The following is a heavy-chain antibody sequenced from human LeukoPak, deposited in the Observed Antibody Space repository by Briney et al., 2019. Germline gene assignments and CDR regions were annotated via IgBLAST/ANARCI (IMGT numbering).Heavy chain of an antibody. D-gene: IGHD3-22*01. CDR2: ISSNGGST. CDR1: GFTFSSYA. V-gene: IGHV3-64*01. Sequence: PGGSLRLSCAASGFTFSSYAMHWVRQAPGKGLEYVSAISSNGGSTYYANSVKGIFTISRDNSKNTLYLQMGSLRAEDMAVYYCARDKYYDSSGYYFYFDYWGQGTLVTVSS. CDR3: ARDKYYDSSGYYFYFDY. J-gene: IGHJ4*02.